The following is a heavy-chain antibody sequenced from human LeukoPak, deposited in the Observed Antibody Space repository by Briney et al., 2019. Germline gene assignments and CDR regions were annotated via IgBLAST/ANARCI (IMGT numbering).Heavy chain of an antibody. CDR2: ISSSSSYI. D-gene: IGHD6-19*01. CDR3: ADYSTGSGGHFH. CDR1: GFTFSSYT. V-gene: IGHV3-21*01. Sequence: TGGSLRLSCAASGFTFSSYTMNWVRQAPGKGLEWVSSISSSSSYIYYADSVKGRFSISRDNAKNSLYLQMNSLRAEDTAVYYCADYSTGSGGHFHWGQGTLVSVSS. J-gene: IGHJ4*02.